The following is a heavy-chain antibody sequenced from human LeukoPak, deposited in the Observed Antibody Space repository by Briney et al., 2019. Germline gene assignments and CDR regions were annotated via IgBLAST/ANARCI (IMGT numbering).Heavy chain of an antibody. D-gene: IGHD3-16*01. CDR3: ARELGTFDS. CDR1: GFTFSSYW. CDR2: IKHNGDEL. V-gene: IGHV3-7*01. J-gene: IGHJ4*02. Sequence: GGSLRLSCAASGFTFSSYWMAWVRQAPGKGLEWVANIKHNGDELNYVDSVEGRFTISRDNAKNSLYLHMSSLRAEDTAVYYCARELGTFDSWGQGTLVTVSS.